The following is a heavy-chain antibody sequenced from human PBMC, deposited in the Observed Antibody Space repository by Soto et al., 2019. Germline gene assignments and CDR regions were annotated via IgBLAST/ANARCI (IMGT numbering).Heavy chain of an antibody. CDR1: GFTFSNYG. V-gene: IGHV3-30*18. CDR2: VTYDGSNK. J-gene: IGHJ1*01. Sequence: GGSLRLSCAASGFTFSNYGMHWVRQAPGKGLEWVAVVTYDGSNKYYADSVKGRFTISRDNSKNTLYLQMNSLRPADTAVYYCTKPHSVGDSENFQHWGQGTLVTVSS. CDR3: TKPHSVGDSENFQH. D-gene: IGHD6-13*01.